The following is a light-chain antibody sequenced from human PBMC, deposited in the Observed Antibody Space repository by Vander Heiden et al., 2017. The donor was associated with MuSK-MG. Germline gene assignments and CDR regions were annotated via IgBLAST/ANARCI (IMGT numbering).Light chain of an antibody. CDR3: QQSDSNPWT. CDR1: RSISTY. J-gene: IGKJ1*01. CDR2: GAS. Sequence: QMTQSPSSLSASVGDRVTITCRASRSISTYLNWYQQKSGKAPTLLIYGASNLQSGVPSRFSGSNSGTDVTLTITRLQRGDSATYYCQQSDSNPWTFGQGTKVEIK. V-gene: IGKV1-39*01.